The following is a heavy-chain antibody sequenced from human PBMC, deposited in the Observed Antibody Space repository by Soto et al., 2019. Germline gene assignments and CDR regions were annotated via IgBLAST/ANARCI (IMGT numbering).Heavy chain of an antibody. V-gene: IGHV4-4*02. Sequence: QLQESGPGLVKPSGTLSLTCAVSGGSVTTNYWWGWVRQSPVTGLEWIGAMFHSGPTNYSPSLKSRVTLSVDTSKNQFSLELKSVTAADTAVYFCGMSRGCYTIHSWGQGTLVTVSS. CDR2: MFHSGPT. CDR1: GGSVTTNYW. D-gene: IGHD6-19*01. J-gene: IGHJ4*02. CDR3: GMSRGCYTIHS.